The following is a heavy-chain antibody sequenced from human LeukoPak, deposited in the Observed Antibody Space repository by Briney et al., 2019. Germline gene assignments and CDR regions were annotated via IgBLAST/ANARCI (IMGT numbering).Heavy chain of an antibody. J-gene: IGHJ4*02. CDR1: GYTFTGNY. CDR3: ARDTAMVRFDY. D-gene: IGHD5-18*01. CDR2: IYPNTGGT. Sequence: ASVKVSCKASGYTFTGNYIHWVRQAPGQGLEWMGWIYPNTGGTNYAQKFQGRVTMTRDTSISTAYMELSRLTSDDTAVYYCARDTAMVRFDYWGEGILLTVSS. V-gene: IGHV1-2*02.